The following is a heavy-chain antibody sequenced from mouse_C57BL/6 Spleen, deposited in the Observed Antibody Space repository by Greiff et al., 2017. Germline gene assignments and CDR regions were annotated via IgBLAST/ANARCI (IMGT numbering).Heavy chain of an antibody. D-gene: IGHD2-1*01. J-gene: IGHJ4*01. V-gene: IGHV1-42*01. Sequence: EVKLVESGPELVKPGASVKISCKASGYSFTGYYMNWVKQSPEKSLEWIGEINPSTGGTTYNQKFKAKATLTVDKSSSTAYMQLKSLTSEDSAVYYCARSWGNYVDAMDYWGQGTSVTVSS. CDR2: INPSTGGT. CDR3: ARSWGNYVDAMDY. CDR1: GYSFTGYY.